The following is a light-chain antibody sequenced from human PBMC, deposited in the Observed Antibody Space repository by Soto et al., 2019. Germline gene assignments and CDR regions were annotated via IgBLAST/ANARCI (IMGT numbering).Light chain of an antibody. CDR3: QQRSNWPQWT. V-gene: IGKV3D-20*02. CDR2: GAS. J-gene: IGKJ1*01. CDR1: QSISSSY. Sequence: EILLTQSPGTLFLSPGERATLYCRASQSISSSYLAWYQQKPGQATRLIVYGASSRATGIADRFSGSGSGTDFTLTLSRLEPEDLAVYYCQQRSNWPQWTFGQGTKVDIK.